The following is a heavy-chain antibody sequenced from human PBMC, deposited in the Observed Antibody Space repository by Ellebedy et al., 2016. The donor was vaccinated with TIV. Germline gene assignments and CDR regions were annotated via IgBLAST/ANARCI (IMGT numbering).Heavy chain of an antibody. D-gene: IGHD6-13*01. J-gene: IGHJ4*02. CDR2: ISGSGGST. CDR1: GFTFSSYA. V-gene: IGHV3-23*01. CDR3: AKRGIAAADFLDY. Sequence: GESLKISXAASGFTFSSYAMSWVRQAPGKGLEWVSAISGSGGSTYYADSVKGRFTISRDNSKNTLYLQMNSLRAEDTAVYYCAKRGIAAADFLDYWGQGTLVTVSS.